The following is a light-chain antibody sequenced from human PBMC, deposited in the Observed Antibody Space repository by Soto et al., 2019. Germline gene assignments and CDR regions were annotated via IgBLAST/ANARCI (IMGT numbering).Light chain of an antibody. CDR1: QTISSW. V-gene: IGKV1-5*03. CDR2: KAS. CDR3: QQYNNWPSWT. J-gene: IGKJ1*01. Sequence: DIQMTQSPSTLSGSVGDRVTITCRASQTISSWLAWYQQKPGKAPKLLIYKASTLKSGVPSRFSGSGSGTEFTLTISSLQSEDSAIYYCQQYNNWPSWTFGQGTKVAIK.